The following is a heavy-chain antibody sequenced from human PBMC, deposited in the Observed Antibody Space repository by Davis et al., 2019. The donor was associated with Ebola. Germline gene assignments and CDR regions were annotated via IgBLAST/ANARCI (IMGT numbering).Heavy chain of an antibody. J-gene: IGHJ6*02. CDR2: IDPSDSYT. Sequence: GESLKISCKCSGYSFTSYRISWVRQMPGKGLEWMGRIDPSDSYTNYSPSFQGHVTISADKSISTAYLQWSSLKASDTAMYYCASQKYYYYGMDVWGQGTTVTVSS. CDR1: GYSFTSYR. CDR3: ASQKYYYYGMDV. V-gene: IGHV5-10-1*01.